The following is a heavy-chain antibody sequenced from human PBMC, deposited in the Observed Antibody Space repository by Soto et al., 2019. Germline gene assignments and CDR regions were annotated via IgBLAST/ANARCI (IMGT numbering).Heavy chain of an antibody. V-gene: IGHV3-21*06. CDR3: ARESEDLTSNFDY. CDR1: GFTFTRYS. CDR2: ISSTTNYI. J-gene: IGHJ4*02. Sequence: GGSLRLSCAASGFTFTRYSMNWVRQAPAKGLEWVSSISSTTNYIYYGDSMTGRFTISRDNAKNSLYLEMNSLRAEDTAVYYCARESEDLTSNFDYWGQGTLATVS.